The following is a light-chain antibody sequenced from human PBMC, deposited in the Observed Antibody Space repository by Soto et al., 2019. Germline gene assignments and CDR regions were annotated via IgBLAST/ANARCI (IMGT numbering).Light chain of an antibody. Sequence: EIVLTQSPGTLSLSPGERVTLSCRASQSVSSSYLAWYQQKPGQAPRLLIYGASSRATGISDRFSGSGAGTDFTLTGSRLEPEDFAVYYCQQYGSSLSITFGQGTRLENK. CDR1: QSVSSSY. J-gene: IGKJ5*01. CDR2: GAS. CDR3: QQYGSSLSIT. V-gene: IGKV3-20*01.